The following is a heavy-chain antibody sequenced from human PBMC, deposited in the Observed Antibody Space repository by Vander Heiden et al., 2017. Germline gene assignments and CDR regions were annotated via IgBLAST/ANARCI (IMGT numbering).Heavy chain of an antibody. Sequence: QVQLVESGGGVVQTGRSLRLSCAASIFNFRNYGIHWVRQAPGKGLEWVALISSDGRNKFYADSVKGRFTISRDTSKNTLYLQMYSLRPEDTAVYYCAKVWTGTTYYFDYWGQGTLVTVSS. D-gene: IGHD1-7*01. CDR1: IFNFRNYG. CDR3: AKVWTGTTYYFDY. CDR2: ISSDGRNK. J-gene: IGHJ4*02. V-gene: IGHV3-30*18.